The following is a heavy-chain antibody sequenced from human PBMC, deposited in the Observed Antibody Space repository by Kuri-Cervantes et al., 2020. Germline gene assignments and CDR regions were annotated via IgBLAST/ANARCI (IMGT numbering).Heavy chain of an antibody. D-gene: IGHD2-2*01. CDR1: GGSISSSNW. CDR3: AKEKYQPVAPVGY. V-gene: IGHV4-4*02. J-gene: IGHJ4*02. CDR2: IYHSGST. Sequence: GSLRLSCAVSGGSISSSNWWSWVRQPPGKGLEWIGEIYHSGSTNYNLSLKSRVTISVDKSKNQFSLKLSSVTAADTAVYYCAKEKYQPVAPVGYWGQGTLVTVSS.